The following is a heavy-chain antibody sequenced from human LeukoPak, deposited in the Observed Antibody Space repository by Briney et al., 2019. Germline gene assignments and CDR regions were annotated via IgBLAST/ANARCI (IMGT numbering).Heavy chain of an antibody. CDR1: GGTFSSYA. J-gene: IGHJ5*02. V-gene: IGHV1-69*13. Sequence: SVKVSCKASGGTFSSYAISWVRQAPGQGLEWMGGIIPIFGTANYAQKFQGRVTITADESTSTAYMELRSLRSDDTAVYYCARDRGFVGATWFDPWGQGTLVTVSS. CDR2: IIPIFGTA. CDR3: ARDRGFVGATWFDP. D-gene: IGHD1-26*01.